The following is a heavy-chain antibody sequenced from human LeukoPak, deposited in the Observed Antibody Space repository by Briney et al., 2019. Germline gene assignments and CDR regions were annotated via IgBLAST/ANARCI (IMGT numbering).Heavy chain of an antibody. D-gene: IGHD5-12*01. J-gene: IGHJ6*03. Sequence: SETLSLTWAVFGGSFSGYYSSWIRQPPGKGLEWIGEINHIGSTNYNPSLRRRVTISVDTSKNQFSLKLSSVTPATTPVYYCASEIGYPRHYYYYYIYVWGKGTTVTASS. CDR1: GGSFSGYY. CDR3: ASEIGYPRHYYYYYIYV. V-gene: IGHV4-34*01. CDR2: INHIGST.